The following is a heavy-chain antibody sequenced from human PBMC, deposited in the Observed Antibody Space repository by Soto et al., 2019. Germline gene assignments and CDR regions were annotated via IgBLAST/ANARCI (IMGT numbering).Heavy chain of an antibody. J-gene: IGHJ4*02. CDR1: GGSMSSYY. CDR2: IYYSGST. D-gene: IGHD6-13*01. V-gene: IGHV4-59*01. Sequence: LSLTCTVSGGSMSSYYWNWMRQPPGKGLEWIGYIYYSGSTTYNPSLKSRVTISVDSSKNQFSLKVTSVTAADTAVYYCARVRGTAGKRYFDYWGQGTLVTVSS. CDR3: ARVRGTAGKRYFDY.